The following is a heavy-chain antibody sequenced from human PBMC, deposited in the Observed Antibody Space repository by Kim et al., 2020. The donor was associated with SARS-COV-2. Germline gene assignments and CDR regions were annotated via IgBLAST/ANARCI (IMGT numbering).Heavy chain of an antibody. D-gene: IGHD6-19*01. CDR1: GFTFSSYA. J-gene: IGHJ4*02. CDR3: ASLYSSGWYDY. CDR2: ISGSGGST. Sequence: GGSLRLSCAASGFTFSSYAMSWVRQAPGKGLEWVSAISGSGGSTYYADSVKGRFTISRDNSKNTLYLQMNSLRAEDTDVYYCASLYSSGWYDYWGQGTLVTVSS. V-gene: IGHV3-23*01.